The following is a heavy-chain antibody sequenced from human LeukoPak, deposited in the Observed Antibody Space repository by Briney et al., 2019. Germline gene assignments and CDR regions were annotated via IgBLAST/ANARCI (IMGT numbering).Heavy chain of an antibody. D-gene: IGHD3-9*01. J-gene: IGHJ6*03. CDR1: GFTFSSNG. Sequence: GGTLRLSCAASGFTFSSNGMSWVRQAPGKGLEWVSAISGSGGSTYYADFVKGRFTISRDNSKNTLYLQMNSLRAEDTAVYYCAKCILTGYYKGYMDVWGTGTTVTVSS. CDR2: ISGSGGST. V-gene: IGHV3-23*01. CDR3: AKCILTGYYKGYMDV.